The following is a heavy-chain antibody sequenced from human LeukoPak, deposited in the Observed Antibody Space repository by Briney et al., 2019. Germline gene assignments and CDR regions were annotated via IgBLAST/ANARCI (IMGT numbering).Heavy chain of an antibody. CDR2: ISSSSSTI. CDR1: GFTFSSYS. CDR3: ARGGLRGDY. J-gene: IGHJ4*02. V-gene: IGHV3-48*01. Sequence: GGSLRLSCAASGFTFSSYSMTWVRQAPGKGLEWVSYISSSSSTIYYADSVKGRFTISRDNAENSLYLQMSSLRAEDTAVYYCARGGLRGDYWGQGTLVTVSS. D-gene: IGHD4-17*01.